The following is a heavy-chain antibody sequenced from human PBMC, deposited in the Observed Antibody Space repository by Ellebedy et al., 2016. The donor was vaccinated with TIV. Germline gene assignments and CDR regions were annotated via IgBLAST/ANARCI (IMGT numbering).Heavy chain of an antibody. CDR3: ARDSRYNWNDWDYYHMDV. Sequence: ASVKVSCKASGYTFTSYSMYWVRQAPGQGLEWMGIINPSGGSTSYAHKFQGRVTMTRDTSTSTVHMELSSLRSEDTAVYYCARDSRYNWNDWDYYHMDVWGKGTTVIVSS. CDR2: INPSGGST. CDR1: GYTFTSYS. V-gene: IGHV1-46*01. J-gene: IGHJ6*03. D-gene: IGHD1-1*01.